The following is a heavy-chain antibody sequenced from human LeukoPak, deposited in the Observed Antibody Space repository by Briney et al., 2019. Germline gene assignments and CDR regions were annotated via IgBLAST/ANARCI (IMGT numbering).Heavy chain of an antibody. CDR3: AKHDSSGWYSTEYYGMDV. Sequence: GGSLRLSCAASGFTFSSYAMSWVRQAPGKGLEWVSAISGSGGSTYYADSVKGRFTISRDNSKNTLYLQMNSLRAEDTAVYYCAKHDSSGWYSTEYYGMDVWGQGTTVTVSS. D-gene: IGHD6-19*01. J-gene: IGHJ6*02. V-gene: IGHV3-23*01. CDR2: ISGSGGST. CDR1: GFTFSSYA.